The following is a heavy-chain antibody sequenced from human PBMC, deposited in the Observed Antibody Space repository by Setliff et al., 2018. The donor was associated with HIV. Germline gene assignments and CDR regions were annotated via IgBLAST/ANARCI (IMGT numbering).Heavy chain of an antibody. V-gene: IGHV4-31*03. D-gene: IGHD3-16*01. CDR3: ARSKKRGDYYYYYYYMDV. CDR1: GGSISSGGYY. Sequence: NPSETLSLTCTVSGGSISSGGYYWSWIRQHPGKGLEWIGYIYYSGSTYYNPSLNIRVTISVDTSKNQFSLKLSSVTAADTAVYYCARSKKRGDYYYYYYYMDVWGKGTTVTVSS. J-gene: IGHJ6*03. CDR2: IYYSGST.